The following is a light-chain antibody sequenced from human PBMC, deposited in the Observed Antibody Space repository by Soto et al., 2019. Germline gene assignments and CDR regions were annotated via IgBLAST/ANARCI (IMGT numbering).Light chain of an antibody. J-gene: IGKJ1*01. V-gene: IGKV3-15*01. CDR3: QQYNNWPPGRT. CDR2: GAS. Sequence: EIVMTQSPATLSVSPGERATLSCRASQSVSSNLAWYQQKPGQAPRLLIYGASTRATGIPARFSGSGSGTEFTLTISSLQPEDFAVYYCQQYNNWPPGRTFGQGTKVEIK. CDR1: QSVSSN.